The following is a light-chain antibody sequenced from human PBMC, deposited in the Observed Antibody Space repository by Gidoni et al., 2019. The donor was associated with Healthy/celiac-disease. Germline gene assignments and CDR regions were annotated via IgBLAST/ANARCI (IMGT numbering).Light chain of an antibody. CDR3: CSYAGIRV. J-gene: IGLJ3*02. V-gene: IGLV2-23*01. CDR2: EGS. CDR1: SSDVGSYNL. Sequence: QSALTQPAYVSGSPGQSITISCTGTSSDVGSYNLVSWYQQHPGKAPKLMIYEGSKRPSGVSNRFSGSKSGNTASLTFSGLQAEDEADYYCCSYAGIRVFGGGTKLTVL.